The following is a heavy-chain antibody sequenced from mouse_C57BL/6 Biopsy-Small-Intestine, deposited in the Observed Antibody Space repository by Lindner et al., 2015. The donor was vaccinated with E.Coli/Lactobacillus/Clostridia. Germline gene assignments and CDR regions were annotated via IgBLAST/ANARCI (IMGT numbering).Heavy chain of an antibody. J-gene: IGHJ4*01. D-gene: IGHD4-1*01. CDR3: ARDDGRHSNWLDD. CDR2: VNPDNGAT. V-gene: IGHV1-19*01. Sequence: SVKVSCKATESTFSDYYIHWVRQAPGQGLEWMGWVNPDNGATSYAQKFQDRVTMTRDTSISTVYMEVSGLTFDDTAVYYCARDDGRHSNWLDDWGQGTLVTVSS. CDR1: ESTFSDYY.